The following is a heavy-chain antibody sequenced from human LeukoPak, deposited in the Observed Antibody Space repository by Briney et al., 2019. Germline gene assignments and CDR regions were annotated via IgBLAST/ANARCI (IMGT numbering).Heavy chain of an antibody. CDR3: ARDDYGDHEYFQH. CDR1: GGSISSYY. Sequence: SETLSLTCTVSGGSISSYYWSWIRQPPGKGLEWIGYIYYRGSTNYNPSLKSRVTISVDTSKNQFSLKLSSVTAADTAVYYCARDDYGDHEYFQHWGQGTLVTVSS. V-gene: IGHV4-59*01. D-gene: IGHD4-17*01. J-gene: IGHJ1*01. CDR2: IYYRGST.